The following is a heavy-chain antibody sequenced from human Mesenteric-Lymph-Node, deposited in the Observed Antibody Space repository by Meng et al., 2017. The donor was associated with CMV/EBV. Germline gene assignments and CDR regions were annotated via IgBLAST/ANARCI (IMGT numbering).Heavy chain of an antibody. CDR1: GFTFSNYL. D-gene: IGHD6-13*01. CDR3: GRGGQSSSRSSLPN. Sequence: GGSLRLSCAASGFTFSNYLMSWVRQAPGKGLEWVAYMKEDGSEKYYVDSVKGRFTISRDNAKNSLDLQMNSLRDEDTAVYYCGRGGQSSSRSSLPNWGQGTLVTVSS. CDR2: MKEDGSEK. J-gene: IGHJ4*02. V-gene: IGHV3-7*01.